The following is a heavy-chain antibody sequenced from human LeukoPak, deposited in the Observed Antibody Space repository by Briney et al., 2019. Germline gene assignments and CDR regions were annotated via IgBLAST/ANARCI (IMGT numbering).Heavy chain of an antibody. Sequence: SETLSLTCTVSGYSISSGYYWGWIRQPPGKGLEWIGEIYHSGSTNYNPSLKSRVTISVDKSKNQFSLKLSSATAADTAVYYCARDRVTGVDAFDIWGQGTMVTVSS. CDR2: IYHSGST. CDR3: ARDRVTGVDAFDI. J-gene: IGHJ3*02. CDR1: GYSISSGYY. V-gene: IGHV4-38-2*02. D-gene: IGHD7-27*01.